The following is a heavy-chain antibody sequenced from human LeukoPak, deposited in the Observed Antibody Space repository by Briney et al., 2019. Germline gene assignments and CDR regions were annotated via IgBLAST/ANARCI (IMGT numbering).Heavy chain of an antibody. J-gene: IGHJ4*02. CDR2: ILQGGDTT. V-gene: IGHV3-23*01. Sequence: GGSLRLSCAASGFSLSTSMMSWVRRVPGQGLEWVSTILQGGDTTYYADSVRGRFTISRDNFKDTLFLQMSSLRAEDTAIYYCTKRDGQSFDYWGQGALVTVSS. D-gene: IGHD5-24*01. CDR3: TKRDGQSFDY. CDR1: GFSLSTSM.